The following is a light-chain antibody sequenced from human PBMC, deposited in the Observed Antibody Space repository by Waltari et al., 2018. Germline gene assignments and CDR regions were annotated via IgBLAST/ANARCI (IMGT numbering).Light chain of an antibody. CDR1: RLRRYY. CDR3: HSRETFSTRL. J-gene: IGLJ2*01. V-gene: IGLV3-19*01. CDR2: GPD. Sequence: SSDLTQDPSLSVALGQTVRITCQGDRLRRYYASWYQQWPGQAPILVLYGPDNRPSGVPDRFSGSTSGNTASLTITGAQAEDEADYYCHSRETFSTRLFGGGTRLTV.